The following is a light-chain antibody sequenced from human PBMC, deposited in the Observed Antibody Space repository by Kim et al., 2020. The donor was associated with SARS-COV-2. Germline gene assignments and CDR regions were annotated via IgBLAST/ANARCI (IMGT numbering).Light chain of an antibody. Sequence: SACLGDSVTITCRASQSITKSLAWYQQKPGEAPKLLIYKASTLYSGVPSRFSGSGSGTAFTLTISSLQPDDLATYFCHQFDNYSQTFGQGTKLEI. CDR2: KAS. CDR1: QSITKS. V-gene: IGKV1-5*03. CDR3: HQFDNYSQT. J-gene: IGKJ2*01.